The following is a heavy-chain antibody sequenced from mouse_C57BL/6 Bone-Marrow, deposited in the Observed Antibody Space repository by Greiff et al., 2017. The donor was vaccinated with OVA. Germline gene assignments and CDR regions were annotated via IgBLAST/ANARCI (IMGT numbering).Heavy chain of an antibody. V-gene: IGHV14-4*01. CDR2: IDPENGDT. J-gene: IGHJ2*01. CDR1: GFNIKDDY. CDR3: TTRDYFDY. Sequence: EVQLQQSGAELVRPGASVKLSCTASGFNIKDDYMHWVKQRPEQGLEWIGWIDPENGDTEYASKFQGKATITAVTSSNTAYLQLSSLTSEDTAVYYCTTRDYFDYWGQGTTLTVSS.